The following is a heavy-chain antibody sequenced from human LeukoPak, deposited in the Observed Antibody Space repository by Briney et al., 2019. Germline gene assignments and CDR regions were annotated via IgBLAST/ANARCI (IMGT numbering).Heavy chain of an antibody. D-gene: IGHD3-9*01. CDR3: ARGTYYDILTGYLYFDY. CDR2: INSDGSST. Sequence: GGSLRLSCAASGFTFSSYWMHWVRQAPGKGLVWVSRINSDGSSTSYADSVKGRFTISRDNSKNTLYLQMNSLRAEDTAVYYCARGTYYDILTGYLYFDYWGQGTLVTVSS. CDR1: GFTFSSYW. V-gene: IGHV3-74*01. J-gene: IGHJ4*02.